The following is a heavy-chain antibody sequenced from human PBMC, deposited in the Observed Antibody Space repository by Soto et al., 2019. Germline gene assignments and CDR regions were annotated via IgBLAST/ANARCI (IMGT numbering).Heavy chain of an antibody. V-gene: IGHV1-58*01. CDR2: IVVGSGNT. CDR3: ARGSGVLRCSGGSCGFYYGMDV. Sequence: GASVKVSCKASGFTFTSSAVQWVRQARGQRLEWIGWIVVGSGNTNYAQKFQERVTISVDTSKNQFSLKLSSVTAADTAVYYCARGSGVLRCSGGSCGFYYGMDVWGQGTTVTVSS. D-gene: IGHD2-15*01. CDR1: GFTFTSSA. J-gene: IGHJ6*02.